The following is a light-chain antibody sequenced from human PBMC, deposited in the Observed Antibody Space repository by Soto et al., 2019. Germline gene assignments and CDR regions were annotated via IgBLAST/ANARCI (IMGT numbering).Light chain of an antibody. CDR1: QSISVW. V-gene: IGKV1-5*03. CDR2: KAS. CDR3: QQYNSYSPT. Sequence: DIQMTQSPSTLSASVGDRVTITCRASQSISVWLAWYQQKAGKAPNLLIYKASRLESGVPSRFSGSGSETEFTLTISGLQPGDPATYYCQQYNSYSPTFGQGTKVDNK. J-gene: IGKJ1*01.